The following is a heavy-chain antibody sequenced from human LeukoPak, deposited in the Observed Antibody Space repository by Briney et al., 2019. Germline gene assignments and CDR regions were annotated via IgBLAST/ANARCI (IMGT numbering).Heavy chain of an antibody. CDR2: ISSSSSYI. J-gene: IGHJ6*03. CDR3: ARGLEDYYYMDV. V-gene: IGHV3-21*01. D-gene: IGHD3-3*01. CDR1: GFTFSSYA. Sequence: GGSLRLSCAASGFTFSSYAMSWVRQAPGKGLEWVSSISSSSSYIYYADSVKGRFTISRDNAKNSLYLQMNSLRAEDTAVYYCARGLEDYYYMDVWGKGTTVTISS.